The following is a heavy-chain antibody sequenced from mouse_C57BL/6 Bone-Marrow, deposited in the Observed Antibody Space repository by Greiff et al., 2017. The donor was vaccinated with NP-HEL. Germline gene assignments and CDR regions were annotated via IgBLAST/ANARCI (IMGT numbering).Heavy chain of an antibody. Sequence: EVQLQESGPGLVKPSQTVFLTCTVTGISITTGNYRWSWIRQFPGNKLEWIGYIYYSGTITYNPSLTSRTTITRDTPKNQFFLEMNSLTAEDTATYYCARDHTVVATDWYFDVWGTGTTVTVSS. CDR2: IYYSGTI. D-gene: IGHD1-1*01. V-gene: IGHV3-5*01. J-gene: IGHJ1*03. CDR3: ARDHTVVATDWYFDV. CDR1: GISITTGNYR.